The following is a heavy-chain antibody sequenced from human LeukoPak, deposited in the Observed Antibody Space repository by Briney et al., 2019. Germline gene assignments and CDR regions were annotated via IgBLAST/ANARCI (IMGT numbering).Heavy chain of an antibody. D-gene: IGHD6-13*01. Sequence: GASVKVSCKASGYIFTGYYINWVRQAPGQGLEWVGWVNLNSGGTNYAQKFQGRVTMTRDTSISTVYMELSRLGSDDTAVYYCARAPMVSIAATGINFDYWGQGTLVTVSS. V-gene: IGHV1-2*02. J-gene: IGHJ4*02. CDR3: ARAPMVSIAATGINFDY. CDR2: VNLNSGGT. CDR1: GYIFTGYY.